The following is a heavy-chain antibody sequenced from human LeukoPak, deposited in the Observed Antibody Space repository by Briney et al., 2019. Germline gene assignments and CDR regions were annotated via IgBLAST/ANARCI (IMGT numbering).Heavy chain of an antibody. CDR2: INTNTGNS. V-gene: IGHV7-4-1*02. Sequence: ASVKVSCKAPGYTFTSYAMNWVRQAPGQGLEWMGWINTNTGNSTYAQGFTGRFVFSLDTSVSTAYLQISSLKAEDTAVYYCARELSDTFGGVIVIDYWGQGTLVTVSS. CDR1: GYTFTSYA. J-gene: IGHJ4*02. D-gene: IGHD3-16*02. CDR3: ARELSDTFGGVIVIDY.